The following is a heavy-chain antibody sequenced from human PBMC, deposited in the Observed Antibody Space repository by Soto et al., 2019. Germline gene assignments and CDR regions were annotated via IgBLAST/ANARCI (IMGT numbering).Heavy chain of an antibody. D-gene: IGHD5-12*01. V-gene: IGHV4-59*08. CDR3: ARLDGYDHCFDC. J-gene: IGHJ4*02. Sequence: PSETLSLTCTVSGGSLSSHYLSWIRQPPGQGLEWIGYIYYSGSTNYNPSLKSRVTISVDTSKSQFSLRLSSVTAADTAVYFCARLDGYDHCFDCWGQGALVPVSS. CDR2: IYYSGST. CDR1: GGSLSSHY.